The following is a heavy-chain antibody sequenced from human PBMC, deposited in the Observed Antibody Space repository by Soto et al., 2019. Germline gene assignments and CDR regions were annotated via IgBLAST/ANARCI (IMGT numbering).Heavy chain of an antibody. CDR2: IVVGSGNT. J-gene: IGHJ4*02. Sequence: QMQLVQSGPEVKKPGTSVKVSCKASGITFTSSAVQWVRQARGQRLEWIGWIVVGSGNTNYAQKLQERVTITRDMSTSTAYMELSSLRSEDTAVYYCAADSGYDSSGYNFDYWGRGTLVTVSS. D-gene: IGHD3-22*01. CDR1: GITFTSSA. CDR3: AADSGYDSSGYNFDY. V-gene: IGHV1-58*01.